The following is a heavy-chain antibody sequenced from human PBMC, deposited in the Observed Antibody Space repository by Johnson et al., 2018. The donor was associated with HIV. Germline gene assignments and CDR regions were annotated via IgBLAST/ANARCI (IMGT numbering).Heavy chain of an antibody. Sequence: VQLVESGGGLIQPGGSLRLSCAASGFTVSSNYMSWVRQAPGKGLEWVSVIYSGGSTYHADSVKGRFTISRDNSKNTLYLQMNSLRAEDTAVYYCAKTRPYLYDSSGDYFGAFDIWGQGTMVTVSS. CDR3: AKTRPYLYDSSGDYFGAFDI. CDR1: GFTVSSNY. J-gene: IGHJ3*02. CDR2: IYSGGST. D-gene: IGHD3-22*01. V-gene: IGHV3-53*01.